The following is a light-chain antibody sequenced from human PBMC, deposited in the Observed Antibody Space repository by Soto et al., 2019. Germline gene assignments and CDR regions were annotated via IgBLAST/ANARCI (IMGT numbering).Light chain of an antibody. Sequence: QSALTQPASVSGSPGQSIAISCTGSSSDVGAYDYVSWYQQHPDKAPRLIMYEVSYRPSGVSNRFSGSKSVNTATLTISGLQAEDEGDYYCSSHTTSDTRVFGTGTKVTV. CDR1: SSDVGAYDY. V-gene: IGLV2-14*03. CDR2: EVS. J-gene: IGLJ1*01. CDR3: SSHTTSDTRV.